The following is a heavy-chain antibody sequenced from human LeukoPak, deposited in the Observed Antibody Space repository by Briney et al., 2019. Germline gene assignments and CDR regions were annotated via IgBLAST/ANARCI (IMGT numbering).Heavy chain of an antibody. Sequence: SETLSLTCTVSGGSISPYYWTWIRQPPGKGLEWIGHIFFRGRTDYSTSLRGRVTISVDTSKNQFSLKLSSLTAADTAVYYCARSVLGYSYGLHIDYWGQGTLVTVSS. CDR2: IFFRGRT. J-gene: IGHJ4*02. CDR1: GGSISPYY. V-gene: IGHV4-59*01. CDR3: ARSVLGYSYGLHIDY. D-gene: IGHD5-18*01.